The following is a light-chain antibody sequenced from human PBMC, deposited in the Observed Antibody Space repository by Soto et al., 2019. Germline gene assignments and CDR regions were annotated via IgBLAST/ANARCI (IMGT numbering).Light chain of an antibody. CDR3: QQYTGPPTT. V-gene: IGKV3-20*01. CDR1: LTVSSNY. J-gene: IGKJ5*01. CDR2: GAS. Sequence: EIILTQSPDTLSLSPVERATLSCRASLTVSSNYLAWCQQRPGQAPRLLIYGASTRAAGIPDRFSGSGYGTDFTLTINRLEPEDSAVYFCQQYTGPPTTFGQGTRLEIK.